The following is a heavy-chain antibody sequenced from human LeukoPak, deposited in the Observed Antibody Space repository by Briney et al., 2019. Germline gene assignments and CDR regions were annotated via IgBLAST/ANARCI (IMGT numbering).Heavy chain of an antibody. CDR3: ARHEYSSSYRFDY. CDR1: GGSFSGYY. V-gene: IGHV4-34*01. Sequence: SETLSLTCAVYGGSFSGYYWSWIRQPPGKGLEWIGEINHSGSTNYNPSLKSRVTISVDTSKNQFSLKLSSVTAADTAVYYCARHEYSSSYRFDYWGQGTLVTLSS. CDR2: INHSGST. D-gene: IGHD6-6*01. J-gene: IGHJ4*02.